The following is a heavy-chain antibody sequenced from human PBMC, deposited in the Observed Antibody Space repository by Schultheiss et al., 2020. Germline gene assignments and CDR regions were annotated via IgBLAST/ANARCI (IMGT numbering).Heavy chain of an antibody. Sequence: ASVKVSCKASGYTFTSYDINWVRKATGQGLEWMGWMNPNSGNTGYAQKFQGRVTITRDTSASTAYMELRSLRSDDTAVYYCAREWELALFDYWGQGTLVTVSS. CDR3: AREWELALFDY. J-gene: IGHJ4*02. CDR1: GYTFTSYD. CDR2: MNPNSGNT. V-gene: IGHV1-8*01. D-gene: IGHD1-26*01.